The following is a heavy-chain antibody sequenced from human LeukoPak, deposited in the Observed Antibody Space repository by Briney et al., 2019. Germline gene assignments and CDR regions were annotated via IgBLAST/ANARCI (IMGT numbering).Heavy chain of an antibody. J-gene: IGHJ3*02. CDR2: IKQDESEK. V-gene: IGHV3-7*01. CDR3: ASAAATHQWAIDI. D-gene: IGHD6-13*01. Sequence: GGSLRLSCAASGFTFSSYWMTWVRQAPGKGLEWVVNIKQDESEKYYVDSVKGRFTISRDNAKNSLYLQMNSLRVEDTAVYYCASAAATHQWAIDIWGQGTMVTVSS. CDR1: GFTFSSYW.